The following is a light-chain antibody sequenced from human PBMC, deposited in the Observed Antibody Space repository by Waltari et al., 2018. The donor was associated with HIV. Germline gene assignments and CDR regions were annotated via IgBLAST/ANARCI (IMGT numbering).Light chain of an antibody. J-gene: IGKJ2*01. Sequence: DIQMTQSPSTLSASVGDRVTITCRASQNTYGWLAWYQQKTGTAPKLLISRASSLERGVPSRFSGSGSGTDFTRTINSLQPDDFATDYCQQYNRVPQTFGQGTKVEIK. CDR2: RAS. CDR1: QNTYGW. V-gene: IGKV1-5*03. CDR3: QQYNRVPQT.